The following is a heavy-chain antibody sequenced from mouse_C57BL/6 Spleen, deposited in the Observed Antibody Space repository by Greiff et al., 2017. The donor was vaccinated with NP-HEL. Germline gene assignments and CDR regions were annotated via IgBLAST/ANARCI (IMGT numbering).Heavy chain of an antibody. V-gene: IGHV1-55*01. CDR3: ARYGGAVVAKGNYFDY. J-gene: IGHJ2*01. D-gene: IGHD1-1*01. CDR2: IYPGSGST. Sequence: QVQLKQPGAELVKPGASVKMSCKASGYTFTSYWITWVKQRPGQGLEWIGDIYPGSGSTNYNEKFKSKATLTVDTSSSTAYMQLSSLTSEDSAVYYCARYGGAVVAKGNYFDYWGQGTTLTVSS. CDR1: GYTFTSYW.